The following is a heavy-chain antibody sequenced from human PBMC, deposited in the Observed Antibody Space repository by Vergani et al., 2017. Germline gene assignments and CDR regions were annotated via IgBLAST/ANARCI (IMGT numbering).Heavy chain of an antibody. J-gene: IGHJ3*02. CDR3: ARDLYGDYVGGSAFDI. CDR1: GGTFSSYA. CDR2: IIPIFGTA. V-gene: IGHV1-69*01. Sequence: QVQLVQSGAEVKKPGSSVKVSCKASGGTFSSYAISWVRQAPGQGLEWMGGIIPIFGTANYAQKCQGRVTITADESTSTAYMALSSLRSGDTAVYYCARDLYGDYVGGSAFDIWGQGTMVTVSS. D-gene: IGHD4-17*01.